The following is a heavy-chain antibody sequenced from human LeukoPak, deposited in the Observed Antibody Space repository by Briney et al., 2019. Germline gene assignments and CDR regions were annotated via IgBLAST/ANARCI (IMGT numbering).Heavy chain of an antibody. CDR2: IYTSGST. V-gene: IGHV4-61*02. CDR1: GGSISSGSYY. CDR3: AREEQWLVPGYFDY. D-gene: IGHD6-19*01. J-gene: IGHJ4*02. Sequence: PSETLSLTCTVSGGSISSGSYYWSWIRQPAGKGLEWIGRIYTSGSTNYNPSLKSRVTISVDTSKNQFSLKLSSVTAADTAVYYRAREEQWLVPGYFDYWGQGTLVTVSS.